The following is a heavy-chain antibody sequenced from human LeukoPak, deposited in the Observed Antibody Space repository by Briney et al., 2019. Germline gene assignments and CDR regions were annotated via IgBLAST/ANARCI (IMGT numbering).Heavy chain of an antibody. CDR1: GGSISSYY. Sequence: SETLSLTCTVSGGSISSYYWSWIRQPLGKGLEWIGDIYYSGSTNYNPSLKSRVTISVDTSNNQFSLKLTSVTAADTAVYYCARHVAVAGIDYWGQGTLVTVSS. J-gene: IGHJ4*02. CDR3: ARHVAVAGIDY. CDR2: IYYSGST. V-gene: IGHV4-59*08. D-gene: IGHD6-19*01.